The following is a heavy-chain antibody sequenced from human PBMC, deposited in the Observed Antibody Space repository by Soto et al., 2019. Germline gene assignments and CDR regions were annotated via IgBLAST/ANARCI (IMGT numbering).Heavy chain of an antibody. CDR2: ILFDGSDE. Sequence: GGSLRLSCATSGFTFDGYAMHWVRQAPGKGLEWVALILFDGSDEYYANSVKGRFTISRDNSRKTLYLQMNSLRAEDTAVYYCAKDMEYYYDSSGYSLDYWGQGTLVTVSS. D-gene: IGHD3-22*01. J-gene: IGHJ4*02. V-gene: IGHV3-30*18. CDR3: AKDMEYYYDSSGYSLDY. CDR1: GFTFDGYA.